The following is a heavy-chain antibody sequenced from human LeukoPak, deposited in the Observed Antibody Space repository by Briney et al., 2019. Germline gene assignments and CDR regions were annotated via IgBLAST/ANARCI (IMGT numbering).Heavy chain of an antibody. CDR3: ARGYSRYYYYMDV. V-gene: IGHV3-13*01. CDR1: GFSFSLYD. Sequence: GESLKISCVASGFSFSLYDMHWVRQATGKGLEWVSHIGTAGDTDYADSAKGRFTISRENVKNSLFLQMNSLRAGDTAVYYCARGYSRYYYYMDVWGKGTTVTVS. D-gene: IGHD1-14*01. J-gene: IGHJ6*03. CDR2: IGTAGDT.